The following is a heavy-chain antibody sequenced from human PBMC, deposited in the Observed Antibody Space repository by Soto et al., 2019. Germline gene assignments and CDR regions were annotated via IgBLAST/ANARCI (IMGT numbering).Heavy chain of an antibody. CDR3: ATRGSLVRAEKNAFDI. CDR1: GFTFSDHY. J-gene: IGHJ3*02. V-gene: IGHV3-72*01. Sequence: GGSLRLSCAASGFTFSDHYMDWVRQAPGKGLEWVGRTRNKANSYTTEYAASVKGRFTSSRDDSKNSLYLQMNSLKTEDTAVYSCATRGSLVRAEKNAFDIWGQGTMVTVSS. D-gene: IGHD3-16*01. CDR2: TRNKANSYTT.